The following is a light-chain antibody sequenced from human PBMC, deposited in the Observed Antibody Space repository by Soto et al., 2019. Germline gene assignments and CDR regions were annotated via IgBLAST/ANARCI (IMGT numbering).Light chain of an antibody. CDR1: STDVGAYNY. V-gene: IGLV2-14*01. CDR2: EVN. CDR3: SSYTSSRTLV. J-gene: IGLJ2*01. Sequence: QSALTQPASVSESPGQSITISCTGTSTDVGAYNYVSWYQEYPGKAPKLMIYEVNYRPSGVSNRFSGSKSGNTASLTISGLQAEDEADYYCSSYTSSRTLVFGGGTKVTVL.